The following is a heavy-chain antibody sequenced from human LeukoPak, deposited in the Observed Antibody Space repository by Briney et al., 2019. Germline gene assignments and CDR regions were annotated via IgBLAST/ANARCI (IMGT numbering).Heavy chain of an antibody. Sequence: SVKVSCNASGRTFSSYAISWVRQAPGQGLEWVGVIIPIFGTANYAQKFQGRVTITADESTSTAYMELSSLRSEDTAVYYCARDSQGFGGYNHYFDYWGQGTLVTVSS. CDR3: ARDSQGFGGYNHYFDY. CDR1: GRTFSSYA. J-gene: IGHJ4*02. CDR2: IIPIFGTA. V-gene: IGHV1-69*01. D-gene: IGHD3-10*01.